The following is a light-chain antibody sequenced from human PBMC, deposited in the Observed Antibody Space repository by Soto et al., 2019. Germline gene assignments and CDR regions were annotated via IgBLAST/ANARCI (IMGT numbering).Light chain of an antibody. V-gene: IGLV2-14*01. Sequence: QSVLTQPASVSGSPGQSITISCTGTSSDVGNYIYVSWFQHHPGKAPKLMIYEVSNRPSGVSNRFSASKSGNTASLTISGLQAEDEDDYYCSSYTSNNTPFVFGTGTKVTVL. CDR3: SSYTSNNTPFV. J-gene: IGLJ1*01. CDR2: EVS. CDR1: SSDVGNYIY.